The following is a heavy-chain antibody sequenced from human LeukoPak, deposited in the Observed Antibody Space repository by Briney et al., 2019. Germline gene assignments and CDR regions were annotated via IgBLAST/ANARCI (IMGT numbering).Heavy chain of an antibody. CDR3: ARQLGSEDPYYMDV. J-gene: IGHJ6*03. CDR2: IYPGDSDT. CDR1: GYSFTSYW. V-gene: IGHV5-51*01. Sequence: KPGGSLRLSCKGSGYSFTSYWIGWVRQMPGKGLECMGIIYPGDSDTRYSPSFQGQVTISADKSISTAYLQWSSLEASDTAMYYCARQLGSEDPYYMDVWGKGTTVTVSS. D-gene: IGHD3-10*01.